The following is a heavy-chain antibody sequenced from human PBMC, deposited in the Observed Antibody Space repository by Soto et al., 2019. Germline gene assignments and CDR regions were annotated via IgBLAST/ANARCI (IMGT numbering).Heavy chain of an antibody. CDR3: ARESEDLTSNFDY. CDR1: GFIFTRYS. CDR2: ISSTTNYI. Sequence: EVQLVESGGGLVKPGGSLRLSCAASGFIFTRYSMSWVRQAPGKGLEWVSSISSTTNYIYYGDSMKGRFTISRDNAKNSLYLEMNSLRAEDTAVYYCARESEDLTSNFDYWGQGTLVTVSS. V-gene: IGHV3-21*06. J-gene: IGHJ4*02.